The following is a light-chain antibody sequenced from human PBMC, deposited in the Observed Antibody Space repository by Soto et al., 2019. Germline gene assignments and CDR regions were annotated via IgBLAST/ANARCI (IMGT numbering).Light chain of an antibody. J-gene: IGLJ2*01. CDR1: NIGSKS. V-gene: IGLV3-21*02. Sequence: SYELTQPPSVSVAPGQTARITCGGNNIGSKSVHWYQQKPGQAPVLVVYDDNDRPSGIPERFSGSDSGNTATLTISRVEAGDEADYYCQVWHSGVDWVFGGGTKVTAL. CDR2: DDN. CDR3: QVWHSGVDWV.